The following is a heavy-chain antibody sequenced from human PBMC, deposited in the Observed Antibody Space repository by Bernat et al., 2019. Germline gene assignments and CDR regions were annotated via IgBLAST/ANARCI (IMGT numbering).Heavy chain of an antibody. CDR3: AREIGEWELLGNWFDP. Sequence: QVQLVESGGGLVKPGGSLRLSCAASGFTFSAYYMSWIRQAPGQGLEWVSYISSSSSYTNYADSVKGRFTSSRDNAKNTLYLQMNSLRAEDTAVYYCAREIGEWELLGNWFDPWGQGTLVTVSS. CDR2: ISSSSSYT. V-gene: IGHV3-11*05. D-gene: IGHD1-26*01. J-gene: IGHJ5*02. CDR1: GFTFSAYY.